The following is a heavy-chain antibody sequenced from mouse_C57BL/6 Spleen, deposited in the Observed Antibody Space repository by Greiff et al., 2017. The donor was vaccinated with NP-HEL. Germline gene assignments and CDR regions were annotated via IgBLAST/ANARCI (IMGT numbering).Heavy chain of an antibody. CDR2: ISSGGSYT. Sequence: EVKLMESGGDLVKPGGSLKLSCAASGFTFSSYGMSWVRQTPDKRLEWVATISSGGSYTYYPDSVKGRFTISRDNAKNTLYLQMSSLKSEDTAMYYCARHEVDYYGSSLAYWGQGTLVTVSA. CDR1: GFTFSSYG. CDR3: ARHEVDYYGSSLAY. D-gene: IGHD1-1*01. J-gene: IGHJ3*01. V-gene: IGHV5-6*01.